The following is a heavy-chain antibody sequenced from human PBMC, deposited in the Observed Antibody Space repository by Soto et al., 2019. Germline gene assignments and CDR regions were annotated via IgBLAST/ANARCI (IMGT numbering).Heavy chain of an antibody. CDR3: ARDFSGHMDY. CDR2: IYPSGGST. CDR1: GYTFTNYY. Sequence: SVKVACKASGYTFTNYYMHWVRQAPGQGLEWMGIIYPSGGSTRNAQKFQGRVTMTRDTSTSTVYMELSSLRSEDTAVYYCARDFSGHMDYWGRGTLVTVSS. J-gene: IGHJ4*02. D-gene: IGHD3-10*01. V-gene: IGHV1-46*01.